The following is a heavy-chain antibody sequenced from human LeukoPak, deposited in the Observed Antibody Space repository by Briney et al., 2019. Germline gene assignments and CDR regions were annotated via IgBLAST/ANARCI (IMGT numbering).Heavy chain of an antibody. Sequence: SETLSLTCTVSGGSISSSSYYWGWIRQPPGKGLEWIGSIYYNGNTYYNPSLKSRVTISVDMSKNQFSLKLSSVTAADTAVYYCARDQYYYDSSGYYRFDYWGQGTLVTVSS. D-gene: IGHD3-22*01. J-gene: IGHJ4*02. CDR2: IYYNGNT. CDR3: ARDQYYYDSSGYYRFDY. V-gene: IGHV4-39*07. CDR1: GGSISSSSYY.